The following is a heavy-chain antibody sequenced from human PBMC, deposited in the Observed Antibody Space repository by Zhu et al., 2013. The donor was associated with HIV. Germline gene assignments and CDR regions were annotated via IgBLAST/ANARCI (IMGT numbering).Heavy chain of an antibody. D-gene: IGHD6-13*01. CDR2: IIPIFGTA. V-gene: IGHV1-69*01. Sequence: QVQLVQSGAEVKKPGSSVKVSCKASGGTFSSYAISWVRQAPGQGLEWMGGIIPIFGTANYAQKFQGRVTITADESTSTAYMELSSLRSEDTAVYYCARVEAVGYSSSWYGRNQVLPSHWGQGTRGHRLL. CDR1: GGTFSSYA. J-gene: IGHJ1*01. CDR3: ARVEAVGYSSSWYGRNQVLPSH.